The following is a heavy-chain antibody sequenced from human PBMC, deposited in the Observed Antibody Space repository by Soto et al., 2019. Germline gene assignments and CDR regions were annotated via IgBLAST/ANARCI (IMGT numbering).Heavy chain of an antibody. Sequence: PWGSLRLSCAASGFTFSNYWMHWVRQAPGKGLVWVSRINSDGSSTSYADSVKGRFTISRDNAKNTLYLQMDSLRAEDTAEYYCVRPLTETTPRNFDIWGQGTMVNVSS. D-gene: IGHD1-20*01. V-gene: IGHV3-74*01. CDR1: GFTFSNYW. J-gene: IGHJ3*02. CDR2: INSDGSST. CDR3: VRPLTETTPRNFDI.